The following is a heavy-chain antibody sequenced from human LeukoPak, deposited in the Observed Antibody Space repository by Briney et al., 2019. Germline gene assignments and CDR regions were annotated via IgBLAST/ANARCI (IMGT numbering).Heavy chain of an antibody. CDR1: GFTFSSYA. J-gene: IGHJ4*02. V-gene: IGHV3-23*01. CDR2: ISGSGGST. Sequence: GGSLRLSCAASGFTFSSYAMHWVRQAPGKGLEWVSAISGSGGSTYYADSVKGRFTISRDNSKNTLYLQMNSLRAEDTAVYYCAKGHDGSGSFDYWGQGTLVTVSS. D-gene: IGHD3-10*01. CDR3: AKGHDGSGSFDY.